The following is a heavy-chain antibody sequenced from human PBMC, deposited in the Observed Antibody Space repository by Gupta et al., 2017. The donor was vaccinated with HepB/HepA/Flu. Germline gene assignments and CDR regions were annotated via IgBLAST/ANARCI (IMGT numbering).Heavy chain of an antibody. CDR1: GFTFSNYA. D-gene: IGHD3-10*01. J-gene: IGHJ5*01. Sequence: EVHLLESGGGLVQPGGSLRLSCAASGFTFSNYAMSWVSQAPGKWLEWVSASTSSGGSTYYADSVKGRFTTSRDNSKNTLYLQMNSLRAEDTAVYYCAKSGDYYGSGSYSDSWGQGTLVTVSA. V-gene: IGHV3-23*01. CDR2: STSSGGST. CDR3: AKSGDYYGSGSYSDS.